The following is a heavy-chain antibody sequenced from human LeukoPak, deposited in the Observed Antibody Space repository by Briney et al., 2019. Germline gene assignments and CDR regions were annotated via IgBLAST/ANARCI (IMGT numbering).Heavy chain of an antibody. CDR1: GGSISSSSYY. V-gene: IGHV4-61*05. CDR3: ARRGRGVGAIDY. D-gene: IGHD1-26*01. CDR2: IYHSGST. J-gene: IGHJ4*02. Sequence: SETLSLTCTVSGGSISSSSYYWGWIRQPPGKGLEWIGYIYHSGSTNYNPSLKSRVTISVDTSKNQFSLKLSSVTAADTAVYYCARRGRGVGAIDYWGQGTLVTVSS.